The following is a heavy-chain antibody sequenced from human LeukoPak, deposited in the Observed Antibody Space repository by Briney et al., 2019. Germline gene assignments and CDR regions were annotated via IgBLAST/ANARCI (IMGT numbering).Heavy chain of an antibody. Sequence: GGSLRLSCAASGFTFSDHYMDWVRQAPGKGLEWVSVIYRGGSTYYADSVKGRFTMSRDNSKNTVYLQMDSLRAEDTALYYCARDRGAAAGNWGQGTLVTVSS. CDR3: ARDRGAAAGN. J-gene: IGHJ4*02. D-gene: IGHD6-13*01. V-gene: IGHV3-53*01. CDR2: IYRGGST. CDR1: GFTFSDHY.